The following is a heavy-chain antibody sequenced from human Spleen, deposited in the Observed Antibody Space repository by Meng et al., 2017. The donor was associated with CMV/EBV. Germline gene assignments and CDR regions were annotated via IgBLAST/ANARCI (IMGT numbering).Heavy chain of an antibody. Sequence: ASVKVSCKASGYTFTGYYMQWVRQAPGKGLEWMGGFDPEDGETIYAQKFQGRVTLTEDTSTNTAYMELRSLTSADTAVYYCVTDDLCSGGDCSVGYWGQGVLVTVSS. CDR3: VTDDLCSGGDCSVGY. V-gene: IGHV1-24*01. J-gene: IGHJ4*02. CDR1: GYTFTGYY. D-gene: IGHD2-21*02. CDR2: FDPEDGET.